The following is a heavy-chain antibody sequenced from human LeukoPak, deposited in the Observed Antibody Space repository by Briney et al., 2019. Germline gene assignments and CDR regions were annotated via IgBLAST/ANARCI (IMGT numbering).Heavy chain of an antibody. V-gene: IGHV3-23*01. CDR2: ISGGGST. Sequence: GGSLRLSCAASGFTFNNYAMTWVRQAPGKGLEWVSAISGGGSTYYADSVKGRFTISRDNSKNTLYLQMNSLRAEDTAVYYCAKEGYCSSTSCYYSGDWYFDLWGRGTLVTVSS. CDR3: AKEGYCSSTSCYYSGDWYFDL. D-gene: IGHD2-2*01. CDR1: GFTFNNYA. J-gene: IGHJ2*01.